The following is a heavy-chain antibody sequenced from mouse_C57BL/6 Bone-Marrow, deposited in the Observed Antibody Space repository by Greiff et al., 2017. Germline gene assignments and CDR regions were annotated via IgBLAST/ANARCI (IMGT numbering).Heavy chain of an antibody. CDR1: GFTFNTYA. CDR2: IRSKSSNYAT. V-gene: IGHV10-3*01. CDR3: GRDDGYPHY. Sequence: EVQLVESGGGLVQPKGSLKFSCAASGFTFNTYAMHWVRQAPGKGLEWVARIRSKSSNYATYYADSVKDSFTISRDDSQSMLYLQMNNRKTEDTAMYYCGRDDGYPHYWGQGTTLTVSS. J-gene: IGHJ2*01. D-gene: IGHD2-3*01.